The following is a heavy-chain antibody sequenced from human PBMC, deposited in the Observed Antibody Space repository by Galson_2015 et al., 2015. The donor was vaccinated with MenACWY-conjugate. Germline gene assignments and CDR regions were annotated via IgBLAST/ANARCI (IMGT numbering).Heavy chain of an antibody. CDR1: GFTFSDYY. CDR3: ANGDYVQYFDY. CDR2: ISSSSSYT. Sequence: SLRLSCAASGFTFSDYYMSWIRQAPGKGLEWVSYISSSSSYTNYADSVKGRFTISRDNAKNSLYLQMNSLRAEDTAVYYCANGDYVQYFDYWGQGTLVTVSS. V-gene: IGHV3-11*06. D-gene: IGHD4-17*01. J-gene: IGHJ4*02.